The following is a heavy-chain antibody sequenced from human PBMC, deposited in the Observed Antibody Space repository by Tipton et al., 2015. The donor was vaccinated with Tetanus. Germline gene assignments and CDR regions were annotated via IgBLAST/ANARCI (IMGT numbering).Heavy chain of an antibody. V-gene: IGHV3-30-3*01. CDR1: GFSFSTYA. Sequence: QVQLVQSGGGVVQPGGSLRLSCAASGFSFSTYAIHWVRQAPGKGLDWVAVIPAEGDHKFYSDSARGRFIISRDNSKNTVNLQMTSLRLEDTGEYFCAREYMTTRGLVGFNRQNYYSGMEVWGQGSTVTVSS. CDR2: IPAEGDHK. CDR3: AREYMTTRGLVGFNRQNYYSGMEV. J-gene: IGHJ6*02. D-gene: IGHD4-17*01.